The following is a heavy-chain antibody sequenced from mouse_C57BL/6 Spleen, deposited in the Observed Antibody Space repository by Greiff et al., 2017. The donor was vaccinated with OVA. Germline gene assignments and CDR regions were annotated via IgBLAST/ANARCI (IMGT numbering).Heavy chain of an antibody. Sequence: QVQLKQSGAELARPGASVKMSCKASGYTFTSYTMHWVKQRPGQGLEWIGYINPSSGYTKYNQKFKDKATLTADKSSSTAYMQLSSLTSEDSAVYYCATTVVAYYAMDYWGQGTSVTVSS. CDR1: GYTFTSYT. D-gene: IGHD1-1*01. CDR2: INPSSGYT. J-gene: IGHJ4*01. CDR3: ATTVVAYYAMDY. V-gene: IGHV1-4*01.